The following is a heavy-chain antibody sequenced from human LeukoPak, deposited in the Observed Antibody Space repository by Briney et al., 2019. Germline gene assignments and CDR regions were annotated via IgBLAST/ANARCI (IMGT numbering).Heavy chain of an antibody. D-gene: IGHD5-18*01. V-gene: IGHV5-51*01. CDR3: ARLSVDTAMAPDY. Sequence: GESLKISCKGSGYSFTSYWIGWVRQMPGKGLEWMGIIYPGDSDTRYSPSFQGQVTISADKSISTAYLQWGSLKASDTAMYYCARLSVDTAMAPDYWGQGTLVTVSS. J-gene: IGHJ4*02. CDR2: IYPGDSDT. CDR1: GYSFTSYW.